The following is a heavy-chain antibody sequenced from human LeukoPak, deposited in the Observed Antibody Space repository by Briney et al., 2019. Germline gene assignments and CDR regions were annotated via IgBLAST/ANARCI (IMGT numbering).Heavy chain of an antibody. J-gene: IGHJ4*02. CDR1: GXSISSNSDY. Sequence: SETLSLTWTVSGXSISSNSDYWGWVRQPPGKGLEWMGSIYYSGNTYYNPSLKSRVTISVDTSKNQFSLKLTSVTAADTAVYYCARHSGLRRIDHWGQGILVTVSS. CDR2: IYYSGNT. V-gene: IGHV4-39*01. CDR3: ARHSGLRRIDH.